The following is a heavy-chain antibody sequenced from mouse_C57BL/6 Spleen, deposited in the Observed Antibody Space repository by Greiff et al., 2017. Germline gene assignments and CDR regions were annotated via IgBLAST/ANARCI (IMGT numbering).Heavy chain of an antibody. CDR1: GYAFTNYL. CDR3: ARSGNGYSNYGYFDV. Sequence: VQLQQSGAELVRPGTLVKVSCKASGYAFTNYLIEWGKQRPGKGLVWVGVINPGSGGTNYNEKFKGKATLTADKSSSTAYMQLSSLTSEDSAVYFCARSGNGYSNYGYFDVWGTGTTVTVSS. J-gene: IGHJ1*03. V-gene: IGHV1-54*01. CDR2: INPGSGGT. D-gene: IGHD2-5*01.